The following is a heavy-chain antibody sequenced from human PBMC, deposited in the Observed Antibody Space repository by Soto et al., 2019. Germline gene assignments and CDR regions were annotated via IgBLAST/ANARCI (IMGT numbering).Heavy chain of an antibody. V-gene: IGHV4-61*01. D-gene: IGHD6-13*01. CDR3: ARGGSSWAPPYYYYYGMDV. Sequence: SETLSLTCAVSGGSISSSSCWSWVRQLPGKGLEWIGYIYYSGSTNYNPSLKSRVTISVDTSKNQFSLKLSSVTAADTAVYYCARGGSSWAPPYYYYYGMDVWGQGTTVTVSS. J-gene: IGHJ6*02. CDR1: GGSISSSSC. CDR2: IYYSGST.